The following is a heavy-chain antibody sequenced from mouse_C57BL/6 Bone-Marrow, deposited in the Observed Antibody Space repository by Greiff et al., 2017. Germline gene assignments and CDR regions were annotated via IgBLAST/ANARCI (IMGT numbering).Heavy chain of an antibody. V-gene: IGHV5-6*01. CDR2: ISSGGSYT. CDR3: ARWNYGSSSYWYFDV. Sequence: EVMLVESGGDLVKPGGSLKLSCAASGFTFSSYGMSWVRQTPDKRLEWVATISSGGSYTYYPDSVKGRFTISRDNAKNTLYLQMSSLKSEDTAMYYCARWNYGSSSYWYFDVWGTGTTVTVSS. D-gene: IGHD1-1*01. J-gene: IGHJ1*03. CDR1: GFTFSSYG.